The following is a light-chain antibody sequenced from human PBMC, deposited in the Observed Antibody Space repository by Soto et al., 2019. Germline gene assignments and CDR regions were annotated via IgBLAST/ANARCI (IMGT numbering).Light chain of an antibody. CDR2: EDN. CDR1: SSDVGAYIY. J-gene: IGLJ1*01. V-gene: IGLV2-14*03. CDR3: SSYSDSDTKV. Sequence: SPPTQLASVSGSPGQSITISCGGTSSDVGAYIYVSWYQQYPGKAPKLIIYEDNNRPSGVSGRFSGSESDTTAYLTISGLQAEDEADYYCSSYSDSDTKVFGTGTKVTVL.